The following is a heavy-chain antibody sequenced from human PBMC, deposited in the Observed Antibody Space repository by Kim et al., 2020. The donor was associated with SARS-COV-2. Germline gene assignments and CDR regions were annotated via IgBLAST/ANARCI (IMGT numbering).Heavy chain of an antibody. J-gene: IGHJ3*02. CDR3: ATAPKFTPVVPAAFHSFWAFDI. CDR1: GYTLTELS. V-gene: IGHV1-24*01. D-gene: IGHD2-2*01. Sequence: ASVKVSCKVSGYTLTELSMHWVRQAPGKGLEWMGGFDPEDGETIYAQKFQGRVTMTEDTSTDTAYMELSSLRSEDTAVYYCATAPKFTPVVPAAFHSFWAFDIWGQGTMVTVSS. CDR2: FDPEDGET.